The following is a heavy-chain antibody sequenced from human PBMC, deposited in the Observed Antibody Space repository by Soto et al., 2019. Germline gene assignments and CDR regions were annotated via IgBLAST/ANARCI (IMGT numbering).Heavy chain of an antibody. D-gene: IGHD6-6*01. CDR2: VFPGDSET. J-gene: IGHJ4*02. CDR1: GYSFTNYW. CDR3: AISVASRAAVDY. Sequence: GESLKISCKGSGYSFTNYWIGWVRQMPGKGLEWMGIVFPGDSETRYSPSFQGQVTISVDKSISTAYLQWSGLKASDTGMYYCAISVASRAAVDYWGQGARSPSPQ. V-gene: IGHV5-51*01.